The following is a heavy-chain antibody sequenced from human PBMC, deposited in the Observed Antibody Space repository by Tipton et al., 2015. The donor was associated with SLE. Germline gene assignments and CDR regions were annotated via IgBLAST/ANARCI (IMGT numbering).Heavy chain of an antibody. V-gene: IGHV4-59*08. D-gene: IGHD6-19*01. CDR1: GGSISSYY. CDR3: ARGGQWLIVGYFDY. J-gene: IGHJ4*02. CDR2: IYYSGST. Sequence: TLSLTCTVSGGSISSYYWSWIRQPPGKGLEWIGYIYYSGSTNYNPSLKSRVTISVDTSKNQFSLKLSSVTAADTAVYYCARGGQWLIVGYFDYWGQGTLVTVSS.